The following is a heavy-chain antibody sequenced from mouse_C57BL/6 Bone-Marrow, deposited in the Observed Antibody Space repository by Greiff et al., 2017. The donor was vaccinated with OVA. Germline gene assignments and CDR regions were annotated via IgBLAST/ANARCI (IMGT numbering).Heavy chain of an antibody. J-gene: IGHJ1*03. D-gene: IGHD2-5*01. CDR1: GYSITSDY. CDR3: SRYSNYVYWYIDV. Sequence: EVQLQESGPGLAKPSQTLSLTCSVTGYSITSDYWNWIRKFPGNKLEYMGYISSSGSTYYNPSPKSRISITQDTSTNQYYLQLHSVTTEDTATYYCSRYSNYVYWYIDVWGTGTTVTVSA. V-gene: IGHV3-8*01. CDR2: ISSSGST.